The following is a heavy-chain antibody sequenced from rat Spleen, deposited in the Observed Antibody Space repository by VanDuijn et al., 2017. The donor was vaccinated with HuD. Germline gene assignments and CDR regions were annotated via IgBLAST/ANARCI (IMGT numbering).Heavy chain of an antibody. V-gene: IGHV5-7*01. CDR1: GFTFSNYY. D-gene: IGHD4-3*01. Sequence: EVQVMETGGGLVQPGRSLKLSCAASGFTFSNYYMAWVRQAPGKGLEWVATISYDGSSTYYRDSVKGRFTISRDNAKSTLYLQMDSLRSEDTATYYCARHNSGYGVMDAWGQGASVTVSS. CDR2: ISYDGSST. J-gene: IGHJ4*01. CDR3: ARHNSGYGVMDA.